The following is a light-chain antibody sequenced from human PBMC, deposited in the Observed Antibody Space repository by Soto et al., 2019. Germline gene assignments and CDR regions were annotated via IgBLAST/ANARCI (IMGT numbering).Light chain of an antibody. V-gene: IGKV3-15*01. Sequence: VVLTQAPDTLSLPPGERATLSCRASQSVITNLAWYQQKPGQAPRLLIYGASTRAAIIPARFSGSGSGTEFTLTISSLQSEDFAVYYCQQYNEWPRTFGQGTKVDIK. J-gene: IGKJ1*01. CDR2: GAS. CDR1: QSVITN. CDR3: QQYNEWPRT.